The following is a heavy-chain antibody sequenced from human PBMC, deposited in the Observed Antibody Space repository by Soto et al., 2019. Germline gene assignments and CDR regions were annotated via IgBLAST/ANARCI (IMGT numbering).Heavy chain of an antibody. Sequence: QVQLVESGGGVVQPGRSLRLSCAASGFTFSSYGMHWVRQAPGKGLEWVAVIWYDGSNKYYADSVKGRFTISRDNSKNTLYLQMKSLRADDTAVYYCARQYSSGWYYFDYWGKGTLVTVSS. J-gene: IGHJ4*02. D-gene: IGHD6-19*01. V-gene: IGHV3-33*01. CDR2: IWYDGSNK. CDR1: GFTFSSYG. CDR3: ARQYSSGWYYFDY.